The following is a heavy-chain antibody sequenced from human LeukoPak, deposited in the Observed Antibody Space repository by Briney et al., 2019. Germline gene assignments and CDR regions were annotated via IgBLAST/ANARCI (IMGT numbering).Heavy chain of an antibody. CDR1: GGSFSGYY. D-gene: IGHD6-13*01. CDR3: ARVYSSSWYHRDY. CDR2: INHSGST. Sequence: SETLSLTCAVHGGSFSGYYWSWIRQPPGKGLEWIGEINHSGSTNYNPSLKSRVTISVDTSKNQFSLKLSSVTAADTAVYYCARVYSSSWYHRDYWGQGTLVTVSS. V-gene: IGHV4-34*01. J-gene: IGHJ4*02.